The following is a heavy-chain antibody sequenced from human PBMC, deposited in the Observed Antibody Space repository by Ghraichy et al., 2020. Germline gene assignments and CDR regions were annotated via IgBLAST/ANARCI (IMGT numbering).Heavy chain of an antibody. V-gene: IGHV1-3*01. D-gene: IGHD2/OR15-2a*01. Sequence: ASVKVSCKASGYTLGDFAMHWLRQAPGQRPEWMGGINAANGNAVYSQKFQGRIHITRDTSAATVYMDLSTLRSEDTSVYYFARASLYASTWYFDHWGQGTLVTVSP. J-gene: IGHJ4*02. CDR2: INAANGNA. CDR3: ARASLYASTWYFDH. CDR1: GYTLGDFA.